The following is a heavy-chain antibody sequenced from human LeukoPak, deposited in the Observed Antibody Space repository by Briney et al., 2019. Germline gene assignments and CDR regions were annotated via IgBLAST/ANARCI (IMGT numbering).Heavy chain of an antibody. CDR2: IYPGDSDT. V-gene: IGHV5-51*01. D-gene: IGHD3-9*01. CDR3: AGQADYNVLTGYHKGHLDY. J-gene: IGHJ4*02. Sequence: PGESLTISCKGSGYSFTSYWIGWVRQMPGKGLEWMGIIYPGDSDTRYSPSFQGQVTISADKSITTAYLQWSSLQASDTAMYYCAGQADYNVLTGYHKGHLDYWGQGTLVTVSS. CDR1: GYSFTSYW.